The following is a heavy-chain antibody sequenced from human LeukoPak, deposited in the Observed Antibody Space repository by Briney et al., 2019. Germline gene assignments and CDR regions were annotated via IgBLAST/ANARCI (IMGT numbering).Heavy chain of an antibody. J-gene: IGHJ3*02. CDR3: ASWYSSSWSHAFDI. CDR1: GGSVSSGSYY. Sequence: ASETLSLTCTVSGGSVSSGSYYWSWIRQPPGKGLEWIGHIYYSGSTNYNPSLKSRVTISVDTSKNQFSLKLSSVTAADTAVYYCASWYSSSWSHAFDIWGQGTMVTVSS. V-gene: IGHV4-61*01. CDR2: IYYSGST. D-gene: IGHD6-13*01.